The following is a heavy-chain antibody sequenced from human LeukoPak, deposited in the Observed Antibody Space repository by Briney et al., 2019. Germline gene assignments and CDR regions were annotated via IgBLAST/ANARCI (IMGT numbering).Heavy chain of an antibody. CDR2: ITGSSDTT. V-gene: IGHV3-23*01. D-gene: IGHD6-19*01. J-gene: IGHJ4*02. CDR1: GFTFSNYA. CDR3: AKGSSGWPFDY. Sequence: GGSLRVSCAASGFTFSNYAMNWVRQAPGKGLEWISSITGSSDTTYYADSVKGRFTISRDNSKNTLYLQMNSLRAEDTAVYYCAKGSSGWPFDYWGQGTLVTVSS.